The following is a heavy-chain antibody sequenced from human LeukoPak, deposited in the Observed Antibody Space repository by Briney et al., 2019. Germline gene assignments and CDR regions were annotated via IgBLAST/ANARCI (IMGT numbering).Heavy chain of an antibody. CDR1: GGSIGNYY. CDR2: IYTSGNT. CDR3: ARSGGPRFYYYYYMDV. D-gene: IGHD3-10*01. J-gene: IGHJ6*03. Sequence: SETLSITSTVAGGSIGNYYWSWIRQPAGKGLELRGRIYTSGNTNYNPSLHSRVTMSVDTSKHQYSPKLTAVTAADTAVYYCARSGGPRFYYYYYMDVWGKGTTATVPS. V-gene: IGHV4-4*07.